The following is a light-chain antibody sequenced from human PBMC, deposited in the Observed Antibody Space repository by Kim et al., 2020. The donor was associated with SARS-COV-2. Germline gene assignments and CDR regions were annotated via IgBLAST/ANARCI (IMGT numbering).Light chain of an antibody. CDR1: QGIDNY. CDR3: EKYNRAPWT. CDR2: AAS. Sequence: DIQMTQSPSSLSASVGDRVNITCRASQGIDNYLAWYQQKPGKLPELLIYAASALQSGVPFRFSGSGSGTDFTLTINSLQPEDVATYFCEKYNRAPWTFFQGTKVEI. V-gene: IGKV1-27*01. J-gene: IGKJ1*01.